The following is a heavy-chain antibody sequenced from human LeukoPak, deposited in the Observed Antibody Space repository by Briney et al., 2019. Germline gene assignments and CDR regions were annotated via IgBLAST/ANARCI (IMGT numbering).Heavy chain of an antibody. Sequence: SETLSLTCTVSGDSISSYYWSWIRQPAGKGLEWIGRIYASGSTNYNPSLKSRVTMSVDTSKNQFSLKLNSVTAADTAVYSCASIAVAGYFDFWGQGTLVTVSS. J-gene: IGHJ4*02. CDR3: ASIAVAGYFDF. CDR1: GDSISSYY. CDR2: IYASGST. V-gene: IGHV4-4*07. D-gene: IGHD6-19*01.